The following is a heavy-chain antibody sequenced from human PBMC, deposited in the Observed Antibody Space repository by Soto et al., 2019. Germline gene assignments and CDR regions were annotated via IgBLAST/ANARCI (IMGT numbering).Heavy chain of an antibody. D-gene: IGHD4-17*01. CDR1: GFTFSSYG. J-gene: IGHJ4*02. V-gene: IGHV3-33*01. CDR2: IWYDGSNK. Sequence: ESGGGVVQPGRSLRLSCAASGFTFSSYGMHWVRQAPGKGLEWVAVIWYDGSNKYYADSVKGRFTISRDNSKNTLYLQMNSLRAEDTAVYYCARGGGYGDYGDYWGQGTLVTVSS. CDR3: ARGGGYGDYGDY.